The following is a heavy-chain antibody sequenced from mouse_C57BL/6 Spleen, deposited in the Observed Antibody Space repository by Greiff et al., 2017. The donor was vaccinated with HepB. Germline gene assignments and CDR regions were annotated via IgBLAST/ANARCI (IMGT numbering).Heavy chain of an antibody. V-gene: IGHV1-64*01. CDR2: IHPNSGST. Sequence: QVQLQQPGAELVKPGASVKLSCKASGYTFTSYWMHWVKQRPGQGLEWIGMIHPNSGSTNYNEKFKSKATLTVDKSSSPAYMQLSSLTSEDSAVYYGARTDDGYYVEAMDYWGQGTSVTVSS. CDR1: GYTFTSYW. J-gene: IGHJ4*01. CDR3: ARTDDGYYVEAMDY. D-gene: IGHD2-3*01.